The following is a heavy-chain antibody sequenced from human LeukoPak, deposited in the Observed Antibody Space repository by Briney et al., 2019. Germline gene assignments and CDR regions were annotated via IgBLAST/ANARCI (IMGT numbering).Heavy chain of an antibody. Sequence: GGSLRLSCAASGFTFSSYSMNWVRQAPGKGLEWVSYISSSSSTIYYADSVKGRFTISRDNAKNSLYLQMNSLRAEDTAVYYCARDMADYYDSSGYYPDAFDIWGQGTMVTVSS. CDR1: GFTFSSYS. V-gene: IGHV3-48*01. CDR3: ARDMADYYDSSGYYPDAFDI. CDR2: ISSSSSTI. J-gene: IGHJ3*02. D-gene: IGHD3-22*01.